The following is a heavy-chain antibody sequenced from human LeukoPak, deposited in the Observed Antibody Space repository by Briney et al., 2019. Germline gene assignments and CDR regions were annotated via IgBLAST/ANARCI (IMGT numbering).Heavy chain of an antibody. CDR3: XKAPRVAADFDY. CDR1: GFTFSSYA. J-gene: IGHJ4*02. Sequence: PGGSLRLSCAASGFTFSSYAMSWVRQAPGKGLEWVSTMSGSGGTTYYADSVKGRFTISRDNSKNTLYLQMNSLRAEDTAVYYCXKAPRVAADFDYWGQGTLVTVSS. D-gene: IGHD2-15*01. CDR2: MSGSGGTT. V-gene: IGHV3-23*01.